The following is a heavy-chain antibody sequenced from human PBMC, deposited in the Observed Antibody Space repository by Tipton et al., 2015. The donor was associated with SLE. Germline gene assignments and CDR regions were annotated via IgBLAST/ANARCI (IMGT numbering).Heavy chain of an antibody. V-gene: IGHV4-34*01. CDR1: GGSFSGYY. CDR3: ARNHYYDSYWYFDL. J-gene: IGHJ2*01. D-gene: IGHD3-22*01. CDR2: INHSGST. Sequence: TLSLTCAVYGGSFSGYYWSWIRQPPGKGLEWIGEINHSGSTNYNPSLKSRVTISVDKSKNQLSLKLSSVTAADTAVYYCARNHYYDSYWYFDLWGRGTLVTVSS.